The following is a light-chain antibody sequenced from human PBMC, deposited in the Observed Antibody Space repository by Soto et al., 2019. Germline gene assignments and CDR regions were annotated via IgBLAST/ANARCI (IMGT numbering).Light chain of an antibody. J-gene: IGKJ1*01. CDR1: QTVTSY. CDR2: AAS. Sequence: DVQMTQSPSSLSASVGDSLTLTCRASQTVTSYLNWYQQKPGKAPKLLIYAASTLQSGVPSRFSGSGSGTEFTLTISSLQPEDFATDYCLQYWDYSWTFGQGTKVDIK. CDR3: LQYWDYSWT. V-gene: IGKV1-39*01.